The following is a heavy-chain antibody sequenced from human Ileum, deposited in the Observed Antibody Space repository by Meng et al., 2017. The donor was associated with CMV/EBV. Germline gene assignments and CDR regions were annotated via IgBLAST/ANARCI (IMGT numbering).Heavy chain of an antibody. J-gene: IGHJ4*02. Sequence: QGQLRPWGAGLLKPSGTLSLMCAVYGGSFSEYHWSWIRQPPGKGLEWIGEINHGGSSNYNPSLKSRVTISVDRSRNQVSLKLTSVTAADTAVYYCARASPQRRFLSYWGQGTLVTVSS. CDR3: ARASPQRRFLSY. CDR1: GGSFSEYH. CDR2: INHGGSS. V-gene: IGHV4-34*01. D-gene: IGHD3-3*01.